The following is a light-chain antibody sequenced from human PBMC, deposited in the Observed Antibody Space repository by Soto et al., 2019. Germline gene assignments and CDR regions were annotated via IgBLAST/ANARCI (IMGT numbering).Light chain of an antibody. CDR3: AAWDDSLSGCV. V-gene: IGLV1-44*01. Sequence: QSVLTQPPSASGTPGQRVTISCSGSSSNIGSNTVNWYQQLPGTAPKLLIYSNNRRPSGVPDRFSGSKSGTSASLAISGLQSEDEADYDCAAWDDSLSGCVFGTGTKLTVL. J-gene: IGLJ1*01. CDR2: SNN. CDR1: SSNIGSNT.